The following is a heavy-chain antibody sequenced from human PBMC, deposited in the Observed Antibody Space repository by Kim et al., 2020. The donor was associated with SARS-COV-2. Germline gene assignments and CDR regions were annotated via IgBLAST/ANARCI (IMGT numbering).Heavy chain of an antibody. Sequence: SETLSLTCTVSGGSISSSSYYWGWIRQPPGKGLEWIGSIYYSGSTYYNPSLKSRVTISVDTSKNQFSLKLSSVTAADTAVYYCARGGTMTTVTAIRFDPWGQGTLVTVSS. CDR3: ARGGTMTTVTAIRFDP. J-gene: IGHJ5*02. V-gene: IGHV4-39*07. CDR2: IYYSGST. CDR1: GGSISSSSYY. D-gene: IGHD4-4*01.